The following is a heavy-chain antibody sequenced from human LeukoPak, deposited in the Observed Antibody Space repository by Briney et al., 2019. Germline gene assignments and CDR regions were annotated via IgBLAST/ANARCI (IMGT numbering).Heavy chain of an antibody. V-gene: IGHV3-7*01. Sequence: GGSLRLSCAASGFTFRSYWMSWVRQAPGKGLEWVANMKLDGSEEYYLDSVKGRFTISSDNAKNSLYLQMNSLRVDDTAVYYCARWARYCSSGSCYSWFDPWGQGTLVTVSS. J-gene: IGHJ5*02. D-gene: IGHD2-15*01. CDR2: MKLDGSEE. CDR3: ARWARYCSSGSCYSWFDP. CDR1: GFTFRSYW.